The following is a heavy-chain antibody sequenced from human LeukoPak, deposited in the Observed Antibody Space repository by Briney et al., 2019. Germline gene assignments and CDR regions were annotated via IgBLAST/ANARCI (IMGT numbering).Heavy chain of an antibody. D-gene: IGHD3-22*01. CDR1: GGSFSGYY. Sequence: KPSETLSLTCAVYGGSFSGYYWSWIRQPPGKGLEWIGEINHSGSTNHSPSLKSRVTISVDTSKNQFSLKLRSVTAADTAVCYCARGPLYYYDSSSRSYYFDYWGQGTLVTVSS. CDR3: ARGPLYYYDSSSRSYYFDY. V-gene: IGHV4-34*01. J-gene: IGHJ4*02. CDR2: INHSGST.